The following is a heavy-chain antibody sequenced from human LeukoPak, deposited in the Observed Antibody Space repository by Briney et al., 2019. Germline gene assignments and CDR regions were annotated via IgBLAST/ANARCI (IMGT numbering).Heavy chain of an antibody. J-gene: IGHJ5*02. CDR1: GFAFSSYA. CDR3: AKGARGDTVTSIVGLNWFDP. Sequence: GGSLRLSCAACGFAFSSYAMSWLRQAPGKGLEWVAVIPYDGSHKYYADSVKGRFSISRDNSKNTLYLQMNSLRADDTAVYYCAKGARGDTVTSIVGLNWFDPWGQGTLVTVSS. CDR2: IPYDGSHK. V-gene: IGHV3-30*18. D-gene: IGHD4-17*01.